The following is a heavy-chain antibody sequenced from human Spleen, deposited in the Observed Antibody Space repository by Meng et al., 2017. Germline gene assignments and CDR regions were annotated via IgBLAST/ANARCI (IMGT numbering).Heavy chain of an antibody. D-gene: IGHD3-10*02. CDR2: INYRGRT. Sequence: QGRAQQWEQGPLKPSEPLSLTCAVYSGSLSGSYWSCIRQPPGKGLEWIGEINYRGRTNYNPSLKSRVITSTDTSKNQLSLKLSSVTAADTAVYYCARGLVYSDVLGSDAFDYWGQGTLVTVSS. V-gene: IGHV4-34*01. CDR3: ARGLVYSDVLGSDAFDY. CDR1: SGSLSGSY. J-gene: IGHJ4*02.